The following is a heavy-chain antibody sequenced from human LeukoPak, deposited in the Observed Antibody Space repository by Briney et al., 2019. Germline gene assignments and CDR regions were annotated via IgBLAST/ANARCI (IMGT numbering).Heavy chain of an antibody. D-gene: IGHD6-13*01. CDR2: TYTSGDT. V-gene: IGHV4-4*07. CDR1: RAPISDNY. J-gene: IGHJ4*02. Sequence: SETLSLTCTVSRAPISDNYWSWSRQPAGKALEWIGRTYTSGDTNYNPSLKSRASVSVDTSENQFYLSLRYVTAADTAVYYCTIGGASGSLAHWGPGTLVTVSS. CDR3: TIGGASGSLAH.